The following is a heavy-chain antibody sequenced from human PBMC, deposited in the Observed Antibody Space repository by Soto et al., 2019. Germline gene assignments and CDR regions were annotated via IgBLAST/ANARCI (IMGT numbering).Heavy chain of an antibody. Sequence: GGSLRLSCAASGFTFSSYGMHWVRQAPGKGLEWVAVISYDGSNKYYADSVKGRFTISRDNSKNTLCLQMNSLRAEDTAVYYCTKDHKAGIAVAANDWGQGTLVTVSS. D-gene: IGHD6-19*01. V-gene: IGHV3-30*18. CDR1: GFTFSSYG. J-gene: IGHJ4*02. CDR2: ISYDGSNK. CDR3: TKDHKAGIAVAAND.